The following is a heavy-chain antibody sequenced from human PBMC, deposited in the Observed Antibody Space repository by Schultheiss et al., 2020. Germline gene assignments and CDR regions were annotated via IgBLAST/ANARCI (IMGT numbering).Heavy chain of an antibody. CDR2: ISSSSSYT. Sequence: GESLKISCAASGFTFSDYYMSWIRQAPGKGLEWVSYISSSSSYTNYADSVKGRFTISRDNAKNSLYLQMNSLRAEDTAVYYCARGYVVTAILGAGYWGQGTLVTVYS. V-gene: IGHV3-11*05. CDR3: ARGYVVTAILGAGY. CDR1: GFTFSDYY. J-gene: IGHJ4*02. D-gene: IGHD2-21*02.